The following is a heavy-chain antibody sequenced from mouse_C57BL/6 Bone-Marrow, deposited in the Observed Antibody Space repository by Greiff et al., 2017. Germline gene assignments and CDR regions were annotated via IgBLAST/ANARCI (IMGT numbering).Heavy chain of an antibody. D-gene: IGHD1-1*01. CDR1: GYSFTGYF. J-gene: IGHJ2*01. Sequence: EVKLMESGPELVKPGASVKISCKASGYSFTGYFMNWVMQSHGKSLEWIGRINPYNGDTFYNQKFKGKATLTVDKSSSTAHMELRSLTSEDSAVYDCAREYYGSSFYFDYWGQGTTLTVSS. V-gene: IGHV1-20*01. CDR3: AREYYGSSFYFDY. CDR2: INPYNGDT.